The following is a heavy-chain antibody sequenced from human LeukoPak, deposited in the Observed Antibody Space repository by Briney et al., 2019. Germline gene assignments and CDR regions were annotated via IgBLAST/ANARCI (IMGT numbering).Heavy chain of an antibody. CDR2: ISYDGSNK. V-gene: IGHV3-30*18. CDR1: GFTFSSYG. D-gene: IGHD6-6*01. Sequence: GSLRLSCAASGFTFSSYGMHWVRQAPGKGLEWVAVISYDGSNKYYADSVKGRFTISRDNSKNTLYLQMNSLRAEDTAVYYCAKDSSSALGEHWGQGTLVTVSS. CDR3: AKDSSSALGEH. J-gene: IGHJ1*01.